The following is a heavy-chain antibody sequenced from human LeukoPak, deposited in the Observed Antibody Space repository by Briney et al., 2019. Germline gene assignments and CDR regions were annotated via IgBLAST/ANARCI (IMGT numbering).Heavy chain of an antibody. V-gene: IGHV4-39*07. Sequence: SETLSLTCTVSGGSISSSSYYWGWIRQPPGKGLEWIGSIYYSGSTYYNPSLKSRVTISVDTSKNQFSLKLSSVTAADTAVYYCARCPPRHEWEHDFDYGGQGTLVTVSS. CDR2: IYYSGST. CDR1: GGSISSSSYY. J-gene: IGHJ4*02. CDR3: ARCPPRHEWEHDFDY. D-gene: IGHD1-26*01.